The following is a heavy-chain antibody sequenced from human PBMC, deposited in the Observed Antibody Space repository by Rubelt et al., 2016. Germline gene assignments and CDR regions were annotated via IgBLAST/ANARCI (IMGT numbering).Heavy chain of an antibody. V-gene: IGHV4-39*02. J-gene: IGHJ5*02. CDR3: ARDGSGWGWFDP. Sequence: QLQLQESGPGLVKPSETLSLTCNVSGGPINSGNYFWGWIRQPPGKGLEWIGTLYQSGNTYYNPSLTVRVTRSVDTSKNQLSLKLGFVTAADTAVYYWARDGSGWGWFDPWGQGTLVTVSS. CDR2: LYQSGNT. CDR1: GGPINSGNYF. D-gene: IGHD6-19*01.